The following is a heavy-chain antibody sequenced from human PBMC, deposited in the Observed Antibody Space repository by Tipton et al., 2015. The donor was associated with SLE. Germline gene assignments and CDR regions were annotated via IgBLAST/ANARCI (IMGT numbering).Heavy chain of an antibody. CDR1: GGSISSGGYY. Sequence: TLSLTCTVSGGSISSGGYYWSWIRQHPGKGLEWIGYIYYSGSTYYNPSLESRVTISVDTSKNQFSLKLRSVTAADTAVYYCARVMGPGQAFDIWGQGTKVTVSS. V-gene: IGHV4-31*03. J-gene: IGHJ3*02. CDR3: ARVMGPGQAFDI. D-gene: IGHD5-24*01. CDR2: IYYSGST.